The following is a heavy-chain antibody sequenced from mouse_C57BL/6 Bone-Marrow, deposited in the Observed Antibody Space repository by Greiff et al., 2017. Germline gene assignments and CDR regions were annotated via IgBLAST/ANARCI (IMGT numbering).Heavy chain of an antibody. J-gene: IGHJ2*01. CDR2: IDPSDSET. V-gene: IGHV1-52*01. D-gene: IGHD3-2*02. CDR1: GYTFTSYW. CDR3: ARGGSSGWYYFDY. Sequence: QVQLKQPGAELVRPGSSVKLSCKASGYTFTSYWMHWVKQRPIQGLEWIGNIDPSDSETHYNQKFKDKATLTVDKSSSTAYMQLSSLTSEASAVYYCARGGSSGWYYFDYWGQGTTLTVSS.